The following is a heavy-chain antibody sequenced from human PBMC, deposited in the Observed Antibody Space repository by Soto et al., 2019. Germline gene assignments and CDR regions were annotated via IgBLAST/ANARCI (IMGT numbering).Heavy chain of an antibody. V-gene: IGHV1-46*03. CDR1: GYTFTSYY. CDR3: AKMGGSYPDYYYYYGMDV. J-gene: IGHJ6*02. D-gene: IGHD1-26*01. CDR2: INPSGGST. Sequence: ASVKVSCKASGYTFTSYYMHWVRQAPGQGLEWMGIINPSGGSTSYAQKFQGRVTMTRDTSTSTVYMELSSLRSEDTAVYYCAKMGGSYPDYYYYYGMDVWGQGTTVTVSS.